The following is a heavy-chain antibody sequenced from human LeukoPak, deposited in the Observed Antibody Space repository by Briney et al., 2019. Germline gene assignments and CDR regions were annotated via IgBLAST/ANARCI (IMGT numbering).Heavy chain of an antibody. V-gene: IGHV3-21*01. Sequence: GGSLRLSCAASGFTFSSYSMNWFRQAPGKELEWVSSISSSSSYIYYADSVKGRFTISRDNAKNSLYLQMNSLRAENTAVYYCAGERSSGGSCGWGQGTMVIVSS. CDR1: GFTFSSYS. CDR2: ISSSSSYI. D-gene: IGHD2-15*01. J-gene: IGHJ3*01. CDR3: AGERSSGGSCG.